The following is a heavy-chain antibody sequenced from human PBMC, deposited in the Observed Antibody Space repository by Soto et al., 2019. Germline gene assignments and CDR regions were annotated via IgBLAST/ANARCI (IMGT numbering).Heavy chain of an antibody. Sequence: EVQLVESGGGFIYPGGSLRLSCAASGLTISNAWMNWVRQAPGKGLEWVGRIKTNTEGGTTDYAAAVKGRFTVSRDDSKNTLYLQINSLKTEHTAVYYCTTGSVEGVWGQGTTVTVSS. V-gene: IGHV3-15*07. J-gene: IGHJ6*02. D-gene: IGHD2-15*01. CDR2: IKTNTEGGTT. CDR3: TTGSVEGV. CDR1: GLTISNAW.